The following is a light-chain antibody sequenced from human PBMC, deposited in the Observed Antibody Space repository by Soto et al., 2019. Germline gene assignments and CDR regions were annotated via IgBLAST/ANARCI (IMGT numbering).Light chain of an antibody. CDR2: DAA. CDR3: QQYGSSPLT. J-gene: IGKJ4*01. V-gene: IGKV3-20*01. Sequence: ELVLTQSPGTLSLSPGERVTLSCRASQSVTSSYVAWYQQKPGQAPRLLIYDAATRATGIPDRFSGSGSGTDFSLTISRLEPEDLAVYFCQQYGSSPLTFGGGTKVDI. CDR1: QSVTSSY.